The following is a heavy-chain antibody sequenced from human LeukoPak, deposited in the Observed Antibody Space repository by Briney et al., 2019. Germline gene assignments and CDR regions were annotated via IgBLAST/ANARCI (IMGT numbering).Heavy chain of an antibody. CDR2: MNPNSGNT. Sequence: ASVKVSCKASGYTFTSYDINWVRQATGQGLEWMGWMNPNSGNTGYAQKFQGRVTMTRNTSISTAYMELSSLRSEDTAVYYCALVGATYDAFDIGGQGKMVTVSS. J-gene: IGHJ3*02. D-gene: IGHD1-26*01. CDR3: ALVGATYDAFDI. V-gene: IGHV1-8*01. CDR1: GYTFTSYD.